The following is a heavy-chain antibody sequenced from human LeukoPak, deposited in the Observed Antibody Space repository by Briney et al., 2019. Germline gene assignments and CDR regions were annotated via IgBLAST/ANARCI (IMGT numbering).Heavy chain of an antibody. CDR1: GFTFSSYA. Sequence: GGSLRLSCAASGFTFSSYAMHWVRQAPGKGLEWVAVISYDGSNKYYADSVKGRFTISRENSKNTMYLQMNSLRAEDTAVYYCARAGGDIVVVPAAPFDYWGQGTLVTVSS. D-gene: IGHD2-2*01. CDR3: ARAGGDIVVVPAAPFDY. V-gene: IGHV3-30-3*01. J-gene: IGHJ4*02. CDR2: ISYDGSNK.